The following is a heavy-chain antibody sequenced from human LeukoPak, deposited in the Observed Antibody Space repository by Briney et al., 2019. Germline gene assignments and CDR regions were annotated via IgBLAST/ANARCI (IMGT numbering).Heavy chain of an antibody. V-gene: IGHV3-23*01. Sequence: GGSLRLSCAGSGFTFSTYGMNWVRQAPGKGLEWVSSISSSGSSIYYADSVKGRFTISRDNSKNTLYLQMNSLRAEDTAVYYCAKDRAFDIWGQGTMVTVSS. CDR1: GFTFSTYG. J-gene: IGHJ3*02. CDR3: AKDRAFDI. CDR2: ISSSGSSI.